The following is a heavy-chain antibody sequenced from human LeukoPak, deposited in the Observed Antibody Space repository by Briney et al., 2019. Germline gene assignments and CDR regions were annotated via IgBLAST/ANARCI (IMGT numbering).Heavy chain of an antibody. D-gene: IGHD6-19*01. CDR3: ATLSLGQWLVSDY. Sequence: SVKVSCKASGGTFSSYAISWVRQAPGQGLEWMGGIIPIFGTANYAQKFQGRVTITADESTSTAYMELSSLRSEDTAVYYCATLSLGQWLVSDYWGQGTLVTVSS. V-gene: IGHV1-69*01. CDR1: GGTFSSYA. CDR2: IIPIFGTA. J-gene: IGHJ4*02.